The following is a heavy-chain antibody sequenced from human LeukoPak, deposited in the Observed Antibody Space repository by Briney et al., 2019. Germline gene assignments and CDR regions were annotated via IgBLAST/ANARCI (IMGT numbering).Heavy chain of an antibody. J-gene: IGHJ4*02. Sequence: ASVKVSCKVSGYTLTELSMHWVRQAPGKGLEWMGGFDPEDGETIYAQKFQGRVTTTEDTSTDTACMELSSLRSEDTAVYYCATVRIAAAGNPFDYWGQGTLVTVSS. V-gene: IGHV1-24*01. D-gene: IGHD6-13*01. CDR1: GYTLTELS. CDR2: FDPEDGET. CDR3: ATVRIAAAGNPFDY.